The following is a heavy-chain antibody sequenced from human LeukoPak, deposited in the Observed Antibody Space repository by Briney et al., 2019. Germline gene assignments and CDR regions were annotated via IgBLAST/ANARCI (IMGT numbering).Heavy chain of an antibody. CDR2: IYHSGST. CDR1: GYSISSGYY. CDR3: ARNSFGDSDAFDI. J-gene: IGHJ3*02. V-gene: IGHV4-38-2*01. Sequence: SETLSLTCAVSGYSISSGYYWGWIRQPPGQGLEWVGGIYHSGSTYYNPALKSRVIISVDTSKNQFSLKLSSVTAADTAVYYCARNSFGDSDAFDIWGQGTMVTVSS. D-gene: IGHD4-17*01.